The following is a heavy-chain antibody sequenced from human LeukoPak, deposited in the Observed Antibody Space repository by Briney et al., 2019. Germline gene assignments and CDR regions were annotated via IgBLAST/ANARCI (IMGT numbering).Heavy chain of an antibody. V-gene: IGHV4-30-2*01. CDR1: GGSISSGGYS. CDR2: IYHSGST. CDR3: ARIAPADRLFDY. Sequence: PSQTLSLTCAVSGGSISSGGYSWSWIRQPPGKGLEWIGYIYHSGSTYYNPSLKSRVTISVDRSKNQFSLKLSSVTAADTAVYYCARIAPADRLFDYWGQGTLVTVSS. J-gene: IGHJ4*02.